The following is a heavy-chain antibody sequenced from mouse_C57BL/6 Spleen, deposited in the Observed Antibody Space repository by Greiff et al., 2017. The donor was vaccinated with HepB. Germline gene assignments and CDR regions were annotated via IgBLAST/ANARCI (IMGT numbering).Heavy chain of an antibody. CDR3: AREIGISYFDV. J-gene: IGHJ1*03. Sequence: QVQLKQSGPELVKPGASVKISCKASGYAFSSSWMNWVKQRPGKGLEWIGRIYPGDGDTNYNGKFKGKATLTADKSSSTAYMQLSSLTSEDSAVYFCAREIGISYFDVWGTGTTVTVSS. D-gene: IGHD2-14*01. V-gene: IGHV1-82*01. CDR1: GYAFSSSW. CDR2: IYPGDGDT.